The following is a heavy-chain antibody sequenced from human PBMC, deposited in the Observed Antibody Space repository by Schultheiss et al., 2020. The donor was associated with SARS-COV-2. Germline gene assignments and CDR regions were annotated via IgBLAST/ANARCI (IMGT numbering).Heavy chain of an antibody. CDR1: GGSISSGGYY. CDR2: IYYSGST. D-gene: IGHD6-13*01. Sequence: SETLSLTCTVSGGSISSGGYYWSWIRQPPGKGLEWIGYIYYSGSTYYNPSLKSRVTISVDTSKNQFSLQLNSVTPEDTAVYYCASGTEGWFDPWGQGTLVTVSS. J-gene: IGHJ5*02. CDR3: ASGTEGWFDP. V-gene: IGHV4-30-4*08.